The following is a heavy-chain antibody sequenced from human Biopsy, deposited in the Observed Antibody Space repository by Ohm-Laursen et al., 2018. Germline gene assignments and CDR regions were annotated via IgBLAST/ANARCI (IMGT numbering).Heavy chain of an antibody. D-gene: IGHD1-14*01. Sequence: GSLRLSCAASEFSFSSYGMHWVRQAPGKGLEWVAHIDVSDYNTYYADSVRGRFTISRDNSKQMVHLEINSLTADDTAVYYCVKQWGGYNFDSWGQGTLVTVSS. CDR3: VKQWGGYNFDS. CDR1: EFSFSSYG. J-gene: IGHJ5*01. CDR2: IDVSDYNT. V-gene: IGHV3-NL1*01.